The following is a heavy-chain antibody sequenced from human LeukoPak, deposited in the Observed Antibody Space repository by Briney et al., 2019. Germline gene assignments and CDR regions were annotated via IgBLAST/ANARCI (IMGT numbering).Heavy chain of an antibody. CDR2: ISAYNGKR. V-gene: IGHV1-18*01. D-gene: IGHD3-3*01. CDR3: ARDLPFEGLHEWLLEY. Sequence: ASMKVSCKASGYTFTSYGITWVRQVPGQGLEWMGWISAYNGKREYAQKFQDRIIMTVDTSTRTAYLEMWNLRSDDAAVYYCARDLPFEGLHEWLLEYWGQGTLVSVSS. J-gene: IGHJ1*01. CDR1: GYTFTSYG.